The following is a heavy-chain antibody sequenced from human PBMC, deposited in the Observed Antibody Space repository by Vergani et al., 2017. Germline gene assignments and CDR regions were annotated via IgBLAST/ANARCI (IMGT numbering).Heavy chain of an antibody. CDR3: ARAPNHSGYYYMDV. J-gene: IGHJ6*03. CDR2: IHTGGST. Sequence: QVKLQESGPGLLKPSQTLSLTCTVSGESIRSGSHYWSWIRQPAGKGPEWIGHIHTGGSTDLNPSFKSRVSISVDTSKSQFSLKLSSVTAADTAVYYCARAPNHSGYYYMDVWGKGTTVTVSS. CDR1: GESIRSGSHY. V-gene: IGHV4-61*02. D-gene: IGHD1-26*01.